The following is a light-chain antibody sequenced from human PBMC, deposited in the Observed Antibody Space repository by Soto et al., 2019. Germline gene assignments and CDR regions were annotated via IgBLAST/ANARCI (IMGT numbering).Light chain of an antibody. CDR1: QGIRND. V-gene: IGKV1-6*01. CDR2: AAS. Sequence: AIQITQSPSSLSASVGDRVTITCRASQGIRNDLGWYQQKPGKAPKLLIYAASTLQSGVPSRFSGSGSGTDFTLTISSLQPEDFATYYRLQDYDYPLTFGGGTKVDIK. CDR3: LQDYDYPLT. J-gene: IGKJ4*01.